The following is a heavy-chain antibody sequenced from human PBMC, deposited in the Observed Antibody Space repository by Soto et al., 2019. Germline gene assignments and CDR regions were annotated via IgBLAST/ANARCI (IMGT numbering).Heavy chain of an antibody. V-gene: IGHV1-69*02. CDR2: IIPILGIA. CDR3: WRAPPAGVSKTVGGMDG. CDR1: GGTFSSYT. J-gene: IGHJ6*02. Sequence: QVQLVQSGAEVKKPGSSVKVSCKASGGTFSSYTISWVRQAPGQGLVWMGRIIPILGIANYAQKFEGRVTISAKKSASTAYTELCSLRSRETAVYYCWRAPPAGVSKTVGGMDGWGQGTTVTVFS. D-gene: IGHD1-26*01.